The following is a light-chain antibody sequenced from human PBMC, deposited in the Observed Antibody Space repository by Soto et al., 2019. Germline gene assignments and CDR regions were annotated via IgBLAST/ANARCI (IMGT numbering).Light chain of an antibody. J-gene: IGLJ1*01. CDR3: SSYTSSSTXXV. CDR2: EVS. CDR1: SSDVGGYNY. V-gene: IGLV2-14*01. Sequence: QSVLTQPASVSGSPGQSITISCTGTSSDVGGYNYVSWYQQHPGKAPKLMIYEVSNRPSGVSNRFSGSKSGNTASLTISGLQAEDEADYYCSSYTSSSTXXVFGTGT.